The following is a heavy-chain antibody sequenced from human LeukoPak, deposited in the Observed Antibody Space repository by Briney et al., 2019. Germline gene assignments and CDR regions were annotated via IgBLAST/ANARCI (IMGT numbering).Heavy chain of an antibody. V-gene: IGHV3-66*01. J-gene: IGHJ4*02. D-gene: IGHD6-13*01. CDR2: IYSGGST. CDR3: ARDYAQQQLVLDY. CDR1: GFTVSSNY. Sequence: PGGSLRLSCAASGFTVSSNYMSWVRQAPGKGLEWVSVIYSGGSTYYADSVKGRFTISRDNSKNTLYLQMNSLRAEDTAVYYCARDYAQQQLVLDYWGQGTLVTVSS.